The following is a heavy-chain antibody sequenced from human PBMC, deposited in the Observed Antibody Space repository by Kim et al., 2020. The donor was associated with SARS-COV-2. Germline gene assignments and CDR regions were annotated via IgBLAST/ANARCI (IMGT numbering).Heavy chain of an antibody. Sequence: SGSTTYNPSRKSRVTISVDTSKNQFSLKVSSVTAADTAVYHCASFAFDIWGQGTMVTVSS. CDR3: ASFAFDI. CDR2: SGST. J-gene: IGHJ3*02. V-gene: IGHV4-34*01.